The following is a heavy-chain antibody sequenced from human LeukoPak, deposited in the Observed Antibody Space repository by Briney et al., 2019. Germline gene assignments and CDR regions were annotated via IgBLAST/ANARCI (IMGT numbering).Heavy chain of an antibody. D-gene: IGHD6-19*01. J-gene: IGHJ4*02. Sequence: ASVKVSCKASGYTFTSYGISWVRQAPGQGLEWMGWISAYNGNTNYAQKLQGRVTMTTDTSTSTAYMELRSLRSDDTAVYYCARDLRIAVADYYFDYWGQGTLVTVSS. V-gene: IGHV1-18*01. CDR1: GYTFTSYG. CDR2: ISAYNGNT. CDR3: ARDLRIAVADYYFDY.